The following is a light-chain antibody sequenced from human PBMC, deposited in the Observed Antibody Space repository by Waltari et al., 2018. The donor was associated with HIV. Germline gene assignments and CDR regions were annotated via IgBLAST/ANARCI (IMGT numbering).Light chain of an antibody. CDR1: SIHLGFYYL. J-gene: IGLJ2*01. CDR2: EVT. CDR3: CSYAGGITHVL. Sequence: QSALTPPASVSGSPGQSTTISCPGLSIHLGFYYLVSWYQQHPGKAPKLMIYEVTRRPSGVSNRFSGSKSGNTASLTISGLQAEDEADYHCCSYAGGITHVLFGGGTKLTVL. V-gene: IGLV2-23*02.